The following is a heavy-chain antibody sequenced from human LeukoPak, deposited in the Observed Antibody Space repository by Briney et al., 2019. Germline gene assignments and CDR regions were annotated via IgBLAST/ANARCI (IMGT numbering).Heavy chain of an antibody. V-gene: IGHV3-20*04. J-gene: IGHJ4*02. CDR1: GFTFDDYG. Sequence: GGSLRLSCAASGFTFDDYGMSWVRQAPGKGLEWVSGINWNGGSTGYADSVKGRFTISRDNAKNSVYLQMSSLRAEDTALYYCARDRIVGATTESFDYWGQGTLVTVSS. CDR3: ARDRIVGATTESFDY. D-gene: IGHD1-26*01. CDR2: INWNGGST.